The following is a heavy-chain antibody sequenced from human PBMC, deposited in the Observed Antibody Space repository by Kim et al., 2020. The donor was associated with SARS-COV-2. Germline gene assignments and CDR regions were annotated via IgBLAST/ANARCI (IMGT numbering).Heavy chain of an antibody. CDR2: ISGSGGNT. V-gene: IGHV3-23*01. Sequence: GGSLRLCCAASGFRFSNYAMSWVRQAPGKGLEWVSGISGSGGNTYYADSVKGRFTISRDNPKNTLYLQMSSLRGEDTAVYYCASHRSTETTDFDYWGQGTLVTVSS. CDR1: GFRFSNYA. D-gene: IGHD4-17*01. J-gene: IGHJ4*02. CDR3: ASHRSTETTDFDY.